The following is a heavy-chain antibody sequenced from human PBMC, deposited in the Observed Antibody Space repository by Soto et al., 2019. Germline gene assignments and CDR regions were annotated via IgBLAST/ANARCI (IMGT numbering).Heavy chain of an antibody. Sequence: GASVKVSCKASGYTFTSYAMHWVRQAPGQRLEWMGWISPDGGRTSYAQKFQGRVTMTRDTSTSTVYMELSSLRSEDTAVYYCATRDPGHYWGQGTLVTVSS. CDR2: ISPDGGRT. CDR1: GYTFTSYA. J-gene: IGHJ4*02. V-gene: IGHV1-46*01. CDR3: ATRDPGHY.